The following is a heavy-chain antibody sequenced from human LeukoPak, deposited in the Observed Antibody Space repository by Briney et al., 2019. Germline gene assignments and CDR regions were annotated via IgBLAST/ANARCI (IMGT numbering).Heavy chain of an antibody. CDR1: GYSFSTDG. D-gene: IGHD3-10*01. V-gene: IGHV1-18*01. CDR3: ARETYYGSGSYYMDY. J-gene: IGHJ4*02. CDR2: ISAYNGNT. Sequence: ASVNVSCKASGYSFSTDGISWVRQAPGQGLEWMGWISAYNGNTNYAQNLQGRVTMTTDTSTTTAYMELRSLRSDDTAVYYCARETYYGSGSYYMDYWGQGTLVTVSS.